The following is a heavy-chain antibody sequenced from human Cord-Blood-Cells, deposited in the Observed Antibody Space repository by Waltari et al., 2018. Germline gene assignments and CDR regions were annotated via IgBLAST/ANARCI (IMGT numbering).Heavy chain of an antibody. V-gene: IGHV1-69*18. CDR1: VGTFSGYA. Sequence: AQLVQSGAEEKKPGSPVKVSCTASVGTFSGYACSWVGRVRGQGHEWMVRIIPSFGKANYARKFPGRVTITADETTSTAYMELSSLRSEDTAVYYCASSLYRYSGSYYFDYWGQGTLVTVSS. J-gene: IGHJ4*02. CDR3: ASSLYRYSGSYYFDY. D-gene: IGHD1-26*01. CDR2: IIPSFGKA.